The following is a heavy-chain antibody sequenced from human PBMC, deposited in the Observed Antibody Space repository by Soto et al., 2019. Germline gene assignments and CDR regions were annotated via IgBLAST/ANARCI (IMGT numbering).Heavy chain of an antibody. D-gene: IGHD1-26*01. Sequence: EDQLVESGGGLVQPGGSLRLTCAVSGFSFRSDWMNWVRQAPGKGLEWVAHTNQDGSEKYYLDSVKGRFTIFRDNPKNSLYLQMNSLRAEDTAVYYCSGGVGDAIWGQGTLVTVSS. J-gene: IGHJ4*02. CDR3: SGGVGDAI. CDR2: TNQDGSEK. CDR1: GFSFRSDW. V-gene: IGHV3-7*04.